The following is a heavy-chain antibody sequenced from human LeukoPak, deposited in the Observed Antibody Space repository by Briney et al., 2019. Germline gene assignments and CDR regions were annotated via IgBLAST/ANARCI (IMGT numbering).Heavy chain of an antibody. J-gene: IGHJ4*02. CDR3: ATRGSGWYKGSDY. V-gene: IGHV3-21*01. D-gene: IGHD6-19*01. Sequence: GGSLRLSCAASGFTFSSYSMNWARQAPGKGLEWVSSISSSSSYIYYADSVKGRFTISRDNAKNSLYLQMNSLRAEDTAVYYCATRGSGWYKGSDYWGQGTLVTVSS. CDR1: GFTFSSYS. CDR2: ISSSSSYI.